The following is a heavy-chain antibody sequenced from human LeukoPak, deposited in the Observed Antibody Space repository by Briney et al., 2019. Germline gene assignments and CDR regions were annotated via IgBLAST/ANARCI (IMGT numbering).Heavy chain of an antibody. D-gene: IGHD1-20*01. V-gene: IGHV3-21*01. CDR2: ISSSSIYK. Sequence: GGSLRLSCAASGFTFSSYSMNWVRQAPGKGLEWVSSISSSSIYKYYADSVKGRFTISRDNAKKSLYLQMNSLRAEDTAVYYCARDPNSWNEFDYWGQGTLVTVSS. CDR1: GFTFSSYS. J-gene: IGHJ4*02. CDR3: ARDPNSWNEFDY.